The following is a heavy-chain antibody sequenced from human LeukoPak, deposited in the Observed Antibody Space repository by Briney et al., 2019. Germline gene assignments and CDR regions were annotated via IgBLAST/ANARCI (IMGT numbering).Heavy chain of an antibody. J-gene: IGHJ4*02. V-gene: IGHV4-39*01. CDR1: GGSISSSSYY. CDR3: ARHNRITIFGVVIRRGAFDY. D-gene: IGHD3-3*01. Sequence: SETLSLTFTVSGGSISSSSYYWGWIRQPPGKGLEWIGSIYYSGSTYYNPSLKSRVTISVDTSKNQFSLKLSSVTAADTAVYYCARHNRITIFGVVIRRGAFDYWGQGTLVTVSS. CDR2: IYYSGST.